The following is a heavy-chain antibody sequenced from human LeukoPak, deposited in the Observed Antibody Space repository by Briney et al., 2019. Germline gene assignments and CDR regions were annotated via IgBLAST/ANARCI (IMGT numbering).Heavy chain of an antibody. J-gene: IGHJ4*02. D-gene: IGHD3-10*01. CDR3: ARTKSEPTYGQHHGLEN. CDR2: ISTSGRTI. CDR1: GITFTDHY. V-gene: IGHV3-11*01. Sequence: GGSLRLSCAASGITFTDHYMNWIRQAPGKGLEWLSYISTSGRTIAYADSVKGRFTISRDNAKNSLYLQMNSLRADDTAVYYCARTKSEPTYGQHHGLENWGQGTLVTVSS.